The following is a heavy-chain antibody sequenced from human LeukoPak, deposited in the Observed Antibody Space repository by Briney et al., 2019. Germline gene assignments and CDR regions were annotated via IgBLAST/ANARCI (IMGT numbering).Heavy chain of an antibody. CDR2: INSDGSST. V-gene: IGHV3-74*01. CDR3: AVNPGTLLWFGEPLSDY. J-gene: IGHJ4*02. Sequence: GGSLRLSCAASGFTFSSYWMHWVRQAPGKGLVWVSRINSDGSSTSYADSVKGRFTISRDNAKNTLYLQMNSLRAEDTAVYYCAVNPGTLLWFGEPLSDYWGQGTLVTVSS. CDR1: GFTFSSYW. D-gene: IGHD3-10*01.